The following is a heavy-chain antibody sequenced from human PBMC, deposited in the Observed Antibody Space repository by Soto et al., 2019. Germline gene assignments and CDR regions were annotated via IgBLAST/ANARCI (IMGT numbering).Heavy chain of an antibody. J-gene: IGHJ4*02. Sequence: KTSETLSLTCTVSGGSVSSGSYYWSWIRQPPGKGLEWIGYIYYSGSTNYNPSLKSRVTISVDTSKNQFSLELSSVTAADTAVYYCARDAAGHDYWGQGTLVTVSS. V-gene: IGHV4-61*01. CDR2: IYYSGST. CDR1: GGSVSSGSYY. D-gene: IGHD6-13*01. CDR3: ARDAAGHDY.